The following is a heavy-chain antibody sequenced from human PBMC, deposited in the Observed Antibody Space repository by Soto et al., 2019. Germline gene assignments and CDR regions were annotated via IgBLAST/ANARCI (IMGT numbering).Heavy chain of an antibody. CDR2: IIPIFGTG. J-gene: IGHJ6*02. Sequence: QVQLVQSGAEVKKPGSSVKVSCKASGGTFSSYAISWVRQAPGQGLEWMGGIIPIFGTGNYAQKFQGRVTITADESTSTAYMELSSLRSEDTAVYYCAGPPELTRIYYYYGMDVWGQGTTVTVSS. V-gene: IGHV1-69*12. CDR3: AGPPELTRIYYYYGMDV. CDR1: GGTFSSYA. D-gene: IGHD1-7*01.